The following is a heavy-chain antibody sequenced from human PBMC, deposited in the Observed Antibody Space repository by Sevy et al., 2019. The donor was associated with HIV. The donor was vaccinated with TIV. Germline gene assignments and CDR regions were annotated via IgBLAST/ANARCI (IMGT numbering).Heavy chain of an antibody. CDR1: GFTFSDYY. CDR3: AGWARVVLMVYAAFDGKGGMDV. J-gene: IGHJ6*02. V-gene: IGHV3-11*01. CDR2: ISSSGSTI. D-gene: IGHD2-8*01. Sequence: GGSLRLSCAASGFTFSDYYMSWIRQAPGKGLEWVSYISSSGSTIYYADSVKGRFTISRDNAKNSLYLQMNSLRAEDTAVYYCAGWARVVLMVYAAFDGKGGMDVWGQGTTVTVSS.